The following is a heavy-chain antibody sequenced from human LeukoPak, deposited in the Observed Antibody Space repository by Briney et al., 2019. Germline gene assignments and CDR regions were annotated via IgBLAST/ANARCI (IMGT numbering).Heavy chain of an antibody. CDR3: ARFIVVVPAAPFFDY. CDR2: ISAYNGNT. D-gene: IGHD2-2*01. Sequence: ASVKVSCKASGYTFTSYGISWVLQAPGQGLEWMGWISAYNGNTNYAQKLQGRVTMTTDTSTSTAYMELRSLRSDDTAVYYCARFIVVVPAAPFFDYWGQGTLVTVSS. CDR1: GYTFTSYG. J-gene: IGHJ4*02. V-gene: IGHV1-18*01.